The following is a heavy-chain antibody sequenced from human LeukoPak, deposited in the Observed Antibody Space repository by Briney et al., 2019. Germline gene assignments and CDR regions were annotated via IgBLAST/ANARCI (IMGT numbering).Heavy chain of an antibody. V-gene: IGHV4-59*05. J-gene: IGHJ5*02. CDR2: IYYSGST. CDR3: ARQGYCSSTSCNNWFDP. CDR1: GGSISSYY. Sequence: TSETLSLTCTVSGGSISSYYWSWIRQPAGKGLEWIGSIYYSGSTYYNPSLKSRVTISVDTSKNQFSLKLSSVTAADTAVYYCARQGYCSSTSCNNWFDPWGQGTLVTVSS. D-gene: IGHD2-2*01.